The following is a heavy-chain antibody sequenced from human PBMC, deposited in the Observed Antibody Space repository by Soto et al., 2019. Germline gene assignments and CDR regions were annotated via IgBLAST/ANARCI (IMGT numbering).Heavy chain of an antibody. CDR3: VTAGPELYYYYYGMDV. CDR2: IKSKSDGETT. J-gene: IGHJ6*02. V-gene: IGHV3-15*01. D-gene: IGHD1-7*01. Sequence: PGGSLRLSCAASGFTFREAWMSWVRQAPGKGLEWVGRIKSKSDGETTDYAAPVKGRFTISRDDSEKTLHLQMNSLKAGDSAIYYCVTAGPELYYYYYGMDVWGQGTTVTVSS. CDR1: GFTFREAW.